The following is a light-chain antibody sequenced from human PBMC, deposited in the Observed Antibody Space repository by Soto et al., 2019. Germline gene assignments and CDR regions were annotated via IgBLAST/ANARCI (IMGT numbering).Light chain of an antibody. CDR2: DAF. CDR1: QSISVY. V-gene: IGKV3-11*01. CDR3: QQRTSWPLT. J-gene: IGKJ4*01. Sequence: EIVLTQSPGTLSLSPGEGATLSCRASQSISVYLAWYQQKPGQAPRLLIYDAFNRATGIPARFSGSGSGTDFTLTISSLEPEDFAIYYCQQRTSWPLTFGGGTKVDIK.